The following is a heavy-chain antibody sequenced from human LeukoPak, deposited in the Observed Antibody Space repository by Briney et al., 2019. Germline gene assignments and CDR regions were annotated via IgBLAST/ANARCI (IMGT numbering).Heavy chain of an antibody. CDR2: IYYSGST. V-gene: IGHV4-30-4*01. CDR1: GDSISSGDYY. Sequence: KPSETLSLTCTVSGDSISSGDYYCRWIRQPPGKGLEWIGYIYYSGSTYYNPSLKSRVTISVDTSKNQFSLKLSSVTAADTAVYYRARVTYIQLLQYYFDYWGQGTLVTVSS. J-gene: IGHJ4*02. D-gene: IGHD2-2*01. CDR3: ARVTYIQLLQYYFDY.